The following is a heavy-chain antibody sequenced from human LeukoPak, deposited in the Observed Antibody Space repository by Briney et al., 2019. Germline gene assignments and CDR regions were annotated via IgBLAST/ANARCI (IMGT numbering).Heavy chain of an antibody. J-gene: IGHJ4*02. V-gene: IGHV1-2*02. D-gene: IGHD6-13*01. CDR2: IDPNSGGT. Sequence: ASVKVSCKASGYTFTGYYMHWVRQAPGPGLGWMGWIDPNSGGTHYAQKFQGRVTITRDTSINTAYMELRRLRSDDTAVYYCATGPYSSSWVPFDYWGQGSLVTVSS. CDR3: ATGPYSSSWVPFDY. CDR1: GYTFTGYY.